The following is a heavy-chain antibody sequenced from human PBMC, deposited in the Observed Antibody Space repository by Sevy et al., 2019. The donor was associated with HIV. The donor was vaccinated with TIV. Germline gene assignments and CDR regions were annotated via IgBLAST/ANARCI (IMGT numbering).Heavy chain of an antibody. D-gene: IGHD3-22*01. CDR3: ARRAPYYYDNTNKYLVSYYLDF. J-gene: IGHJ4*02. CDR1: NGSFSGYY. CDR2: INHSGVT. Sequence: SETLSLTCAVYNGSFSGYYWTWIRQTPAEGLEWIGEINHSGVTNYNPSLKSRVTISKDTSKNQFSLKVTSLNAADTAVYYCARRAPYYYDNTNKYLVSYYLDFRGRGTPVTVSS. V-gene: IGHV4-34*01.